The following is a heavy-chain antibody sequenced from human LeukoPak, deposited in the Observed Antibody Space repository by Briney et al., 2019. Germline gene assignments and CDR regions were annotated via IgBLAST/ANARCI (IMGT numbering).Heavy chain of an antibody. J-gene: IGHJ4*02. CDR2: INHSGST. V-gene: IGHV4-34*01. CDR3: ARLAARWYSSGWYYFDY. Sequence: SETLSLTCAVYGGSFSGYYWSWIRQPPGKGLEWIGEINHSGSTNYNPSLKSRVTISVDTSKNQFSLNLSSVTAADTAVYYCARLAARWYSSGWYYFDYWGQGTLVTVSS. D-gene: IGHD6-19*01. CDR1: GGSFSGYY.